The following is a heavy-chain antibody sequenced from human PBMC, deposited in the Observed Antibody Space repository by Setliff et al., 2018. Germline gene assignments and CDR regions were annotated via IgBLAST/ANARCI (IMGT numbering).Heavy chain of an antibody. CDR2: TSYDGRKK. D-gene: IGHD3-9*01. CDR3: ARGNYDILTGSSMDV. V-gene: IGHV3-30*04. J-gene: IGHJ6*03. CDR1: GFTFSSYA. Sequence: GGSLRLSCADSGFTFSSYAMHWVRQAPGKGLEWVAVTSYDGRKKYYADSVKGRFTISRDNSKNTLYLQMNSLRAEDTAVYYCARGNYDILTGSSMDVWGKGTTVTVSS.